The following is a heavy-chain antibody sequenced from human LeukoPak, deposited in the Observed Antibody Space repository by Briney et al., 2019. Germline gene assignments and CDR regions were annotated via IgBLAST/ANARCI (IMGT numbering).Heavy chain of an antibody. Sequence: GGSLRPSCAASGFTFNTYSMNWVRQAPGKGLEWVSYISDSSRKIYYADSVKGRFTISRDNAKNSLYLQMDSLRGEDTAVYYCAKDFRIGYSAHFDYWGQGALVTVSS. CDR1: GFTFNTYS. CDR3: AKDFRIGYSAHFDY. CDR2: ISDSSRKI. J-gene: IGHJ4*02. V-gene: IGHV3-48*01. D-gene: IGHD2-21*01.